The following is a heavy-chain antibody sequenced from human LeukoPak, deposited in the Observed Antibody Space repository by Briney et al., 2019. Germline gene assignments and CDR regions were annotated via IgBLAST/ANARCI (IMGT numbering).Heavy chain of an antibody. CDR3: ARGSDETVTISGWFDP. Sequence: GSLRLSCAASGFTFSNYWMHWVRQGPGKGLVWVSRLNSDGRTTTYADSVKGRFTISRDNAKNTLYLQMNSLRVEDTAVYYCARGSDETVTISGWFDPWGQGTLVTVSS. CDR1: GFTFSNYW. V-gene: IGHV3-74*01. J-gene: IGHJ5*02. CDR2: LNSDGRTT. D-gene: IGHD4-17*01.